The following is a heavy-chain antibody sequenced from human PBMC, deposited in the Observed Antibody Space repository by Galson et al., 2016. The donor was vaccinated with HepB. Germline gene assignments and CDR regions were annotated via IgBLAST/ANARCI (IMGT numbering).Heavy chain of an antibody. CDR1: GFTFRNYG. J-gene: IGHJ3*02. CDR3: AIVGGSTYGLRSDPLDI. Sequence: SLRLSCAASGFTFRNYGMTWVRQAPGKGLEVVSSISRSGDSTDYADSVKGRFTISRDISKSTLFLQMNSLRAEDTAVYYCAIVGGSTYGLRSDPLDIWGQGTMVTVSS. V-gene: IGHV3-23*01. D-gene: IGHD1-26*01. CDR2: ISRSGDST.